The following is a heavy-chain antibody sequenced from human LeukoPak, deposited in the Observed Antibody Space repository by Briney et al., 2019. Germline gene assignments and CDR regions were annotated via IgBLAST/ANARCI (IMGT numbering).Heavy chain of an antibody. CDR2: ISSSSSYI. V-gene: IGHV3-21*01. CDR3: AITPYYYDRRDAFDI. Sequence: GGSLRLSCAASGFTFSSHSMNWVRQAPGKGLEWVSSISSSSSYIYYADSVKGRFTISRDNAKNSLYLQMNSLRAEDTAVYYCAITPYYYDRRDAFDIWGQGTMVTVSS. CDR1: GFTFSSHS. D-gene: IGHD3-22*01. J-gene: IGHJ3*02.